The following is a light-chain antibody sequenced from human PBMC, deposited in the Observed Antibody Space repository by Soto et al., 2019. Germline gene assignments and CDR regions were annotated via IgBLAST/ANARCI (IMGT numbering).Light chain of an antibody. V-gene: IGLV2-14*03. CDR1: SSDVGGYNY. CDR3: SSYTSSSALV. Sequence: QSVLTQPASVSGSPGQSITISCTGTSSDVGGYNYVSWYQQHPGEAPKLMIYDVSNRPSGGSNRFSGSKSGNTASLTISGLQAEDEADYYCSSYTSSSALVFGGGTKVTVL. J-gene: IGLJ2*01. CDR2: DVS.